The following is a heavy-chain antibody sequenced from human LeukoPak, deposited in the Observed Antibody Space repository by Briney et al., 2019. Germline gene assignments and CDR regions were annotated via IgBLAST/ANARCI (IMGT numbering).Heavy chain of an antibody. Sequence: SETLSLTCAVYGGSFSGYYWSWIRQPPGKGLEWIGSIYYSGSTYYNPSLKSRVTISVDTSKNQFSLKLSSVTAADTAVYYCARDFCSGGSCYFGTFDYWGQGTLVTVSS. V-gene: IGHV4-34*01. CDR3: ARDFCSGGSCYFGTFDY. CDR1: GGSFSGYY. CDR2: IYYSGST. J-gene: IGHJ4*02. D-gene: IGHD2-15*01.